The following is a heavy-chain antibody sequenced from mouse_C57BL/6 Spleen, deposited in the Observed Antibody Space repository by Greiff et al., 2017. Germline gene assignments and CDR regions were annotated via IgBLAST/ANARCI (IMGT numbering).Heavy chain of an antibody. J-gene: IGHJ4*01. Sequence: VHLVESGAELVRPGASVTLSCKASGYTFTDYEMHWVKQTPVHGLEWIGAIDPETGGTAYNQKFKGKAILTADKSSSTAYMELRSLTSEDSAVYYCTRHGSSLYYAMDYWGQGTSVTVSS. CDR3: TRHGSSLYYAMDY. D-gene: IGHD1-1*01. CDR1: GYTFTDYE. CDR2: IDPETGGT. V-gene: IGHV1-15*01.